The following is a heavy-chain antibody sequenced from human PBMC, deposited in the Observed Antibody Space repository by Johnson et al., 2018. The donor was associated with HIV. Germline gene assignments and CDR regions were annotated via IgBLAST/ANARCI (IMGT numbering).Heavy chain of an antibody. CDR1: GFSFSDYY. V-gene: IGHV3-11*04. CDR2: IYDGGTT. J-gene: IGHJ3*02. Sequence: QEQLVESGGGLVKPGGSLRLSCAASGFSFSDYYMSWVRQAPGKGLEWVSFIYDGGTTYYADSVKGRFTISRDNAKNSLYLQMNRLRAEDQAVYYCARDDGFDIGGQGTMVNVYS. CDR3: ARDDGFDI.